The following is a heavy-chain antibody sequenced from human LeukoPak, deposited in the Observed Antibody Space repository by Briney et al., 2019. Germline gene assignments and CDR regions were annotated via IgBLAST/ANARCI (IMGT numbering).Heavy chain of an antibody. CDR1: GFTVSSNY. CDR3: ATTYDYTSGGYDY. V-gene: IGHV4-59*04. CDR2: IYHSGST. J-gene: IGHJ4*02. Sequence: GSLRLSCAASGFTVSSNYMSWVRQPPGKGLEWIGYIYHSGSTYYNPSLKSRVTISVDTSKNQFSLKVSSVTAADTAVYYCATTYDYTSGGYDYWGQGTLVTVSS. D-gene: IGHD6-19*01.